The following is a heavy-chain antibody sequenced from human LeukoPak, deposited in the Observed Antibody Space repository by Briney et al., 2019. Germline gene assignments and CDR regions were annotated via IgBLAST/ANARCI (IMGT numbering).Heavy chain of an antibody. CDR2: INPNSGGT. CDR3: ARDRYDFWSGYSKGNGMDV. J-gene: IGHJ6*02. Sequence: ASVKVSCKASGYTFTGYYMHWVRQAPGQGLEGMGWINPNSGGTNYAQKFQGWVTMTRDTSISTAYMELSRLRSDDTAVYYCARDRYDFWSGYSKGNGMDVWGQGTTVTVSS. V-gene: IGHV1-2*04. CDR1: GYTFTGYY. D-gene: IGHD3-3*01.